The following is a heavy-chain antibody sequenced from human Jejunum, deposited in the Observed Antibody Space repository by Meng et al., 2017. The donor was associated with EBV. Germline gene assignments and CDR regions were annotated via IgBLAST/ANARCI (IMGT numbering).Heavy chain of an antibody. J-gene: IGHJ4*02. V-gene: IGHV4-61*01. D-gene: IGHD5-12*01. CDR2: IYYSGST. CDR3: AGLRYSGYDRAFDY. Sequence: QPQLQESGPGLVKPSETLSLTCTVSGGSVNSGNVYWSWIRQPPGKGLEWIGYIYYSGSTNYIPSLKSRVTISLDTSKNQFSLKLSSVTAADTAVYYCAGLRYSGYDRAFDYWGQGALVTVS. CDR1: GGSVNSGNVY.